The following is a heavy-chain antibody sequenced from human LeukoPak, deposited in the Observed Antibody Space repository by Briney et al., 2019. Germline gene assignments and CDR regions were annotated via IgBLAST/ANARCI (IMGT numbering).Heavy chain of an antibody. Sequence: GGSLRLSCAASGFSFSGYGMHWVRQAPGKGLEWVEVIWYGGTNKYYAESVKGRFTISRDNSKDTLYLQMNSLRAEDTAVYFCAKDGLAYCGGDCYIEYYYYMDVWGKGTTVTVSS. CDR1: GFSFSGYG. CDR3: AKDGLAYCGGDCYIEYYYYMDV. D-gene: IGHD2-21*01. CDR2: IWYGGTNK. J-gene: IGHJ6*03. V-gene: IGHV3-30*02.